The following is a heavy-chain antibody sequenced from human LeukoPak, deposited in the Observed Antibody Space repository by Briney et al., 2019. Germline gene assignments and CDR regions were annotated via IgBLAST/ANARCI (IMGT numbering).Heavy chain of an antibody. CDR1: GFTFSSYA. CDR2: ISYDGSNK. J-gene: IGHJ6*02. Sequence: GRSLRLSCAASGFTFSSYAMHWVRQAPGKGLEWVAVISYDGSNKYYADSVKGRFTISRDNSKNTLYLQMNSLRAEDTAVYYCARDINYDFWSGYYKARYYGMDVWGQGTTATVSS. CDR3: ARDINYDFWSGYYKARYYGMDV. D-gene: IGHD3-3*01. V-gene: IGHV3-30-3*01.